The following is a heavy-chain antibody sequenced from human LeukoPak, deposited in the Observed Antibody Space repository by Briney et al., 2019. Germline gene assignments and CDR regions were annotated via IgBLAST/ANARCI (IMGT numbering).Heavy chain of an antibody. D-gene: IGHD1-26*01. V-gene: IGHV1-69*04. CDR3: ARVFEHLEWELRYYYGMDV. CDR2: IIPILGIA. Sequence: GSSVKVSCKASGGTFSSYAISWVRQAPGQGLEWMGRIIPILGIANYAQKFQGRVTMTRNTSISTAYMELSSLRSEDTAVYYCARVFEHLEWELRYYYGMDVWGQGTTVTVSS. CDR1: GGTFSSYA. J-gene: IGHJ6*02.